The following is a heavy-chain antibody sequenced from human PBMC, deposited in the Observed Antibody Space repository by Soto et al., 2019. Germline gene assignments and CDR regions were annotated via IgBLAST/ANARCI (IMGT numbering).Heavy chain of an antibody. Sequence: QMQLVESGGGVVQPGNSLRLSCAASGFIFSNYAMHWVRQAPGKGLEWVALISYDGRYIYYADSVKGRFAISRDNSKKTVELLMNSLRHEDTAVYYCARDVTDYVLDVWGQGTTVNVSS. V-gene: IGHV3-30*03. CDR2: ISYDGRYI. CDR3: ARDVTDYVLDV. CDR1: GFIFSNYA. D-gene: IGHD3-9*01. J-gene: IGHJ6*02.